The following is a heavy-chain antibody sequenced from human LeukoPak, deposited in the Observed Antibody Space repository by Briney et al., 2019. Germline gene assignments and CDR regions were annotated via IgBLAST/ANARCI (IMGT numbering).Heavy chain of an antibody. CDR2: IHSDDDK. D-gene: IGHD3-10*01. Sequence: ESSPTLVKPTPTLTLTCTFSGFSLSTRRVGVAWIRRPPGKALEWPALIHSDDDKRYSPSLKSRLTLTKDTSKNKVVLTMTDMDPVNTATYYCAHSRVYYYGSGSYFPKTLDYWGQGTLVTVSS. J-gene: IGHJ4*02. V-gene: IGHV2-5*02. CDR1: GFSLSTRRVG. CDR3: AHSRVYYYGSGSYFPKTLDY.